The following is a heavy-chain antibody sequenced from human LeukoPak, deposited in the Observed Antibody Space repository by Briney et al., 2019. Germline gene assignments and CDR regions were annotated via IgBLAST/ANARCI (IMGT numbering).Heavy chain of an antibody. CDR1: GFTFDDYA. V-gene: IGHV3-9*01. J-gene: IGHJ3*02. Sequence: PGGSLRLSCAASGFTFDDYAMHWVRQAPGKGLEWVSGISWNSVSIGYADSVKGRFTISRDNAKNALFLQMNSLRADDTAVYYCAREEEADAFDIWGQGTMVTVSS. CDR2: ISWNSVSI. CDR3: AREEEADAFDI.